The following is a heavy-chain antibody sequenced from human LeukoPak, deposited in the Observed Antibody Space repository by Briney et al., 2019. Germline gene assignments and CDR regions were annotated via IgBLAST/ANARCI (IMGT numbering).Heavy chain of an antibody. Sequence: ASVKVSCKASGYTFTSHHINWVRQAAGQGFEWMGWMNPNSGNTVYAQKFQGRVTMTWDTSISTAYMGLSSLRSEDTAVYYCARGRPTNLGGIYWGQGTLVTVSS. J-gene: IGHJ4*02. D-gene: IGHD7-27*01. CDR2: MNPNSGNT. V-gene: IGHV1-8*01. CDR3: ARGRPTNLGGIY. CDR1: GYTFTSHH.